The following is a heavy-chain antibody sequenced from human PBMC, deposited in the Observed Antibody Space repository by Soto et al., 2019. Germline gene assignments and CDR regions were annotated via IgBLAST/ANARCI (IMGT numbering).Heavy chain of an antibody. CDR1: GYTFTSYG. V-gene: IGHV1-18*04. J-gene: IGHJ2*01. Sequence: GASVKVSCKASGYTFTSYGISWVRQAPGQGLEWMGWISAYNGNTNYAQKLQGRVTMTTDTSTSTAYMELRSLRSDDTAVYYCARVLSWRLYLSLDWYFDLWGRGTLVTAPQ. CDR3: ARVLSWRLYLSLDWYFDL. D-gene: IGHD2-21*02. CDR2: ISAYNGNT.